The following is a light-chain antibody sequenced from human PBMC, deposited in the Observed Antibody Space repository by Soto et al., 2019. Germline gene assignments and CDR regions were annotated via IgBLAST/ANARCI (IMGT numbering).Light chain of an antibody. J-gene: IGKJ4*01. CDR2: GAS. V-gene: IGKV3-15*01. CDR3: QQYNNWPLT. Sequence: EIVMTQSPATLSVSPGARATLSSRASQSVSSNLAWYQQKPGQAPRLLIYGASTRATGIPARFSGSGSGTEFTLTISSLQSEDFAVYYCQQYNNWPLTFGGGTKVDIK. CDR1: QSVSSN.